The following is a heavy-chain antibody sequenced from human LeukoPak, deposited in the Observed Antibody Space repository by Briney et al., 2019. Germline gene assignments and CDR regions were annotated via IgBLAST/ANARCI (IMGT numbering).Heavy chain of an antibody. V-gene: IGHV4-34*01. D-gene: IGHD6-13*01. CDR3: ARGYSSSWYSRLVFDY. CDR1: GGSFSGYY. Sequence: SETLSLTCAVYGGSFSGYYWSWTRQPPGKGLEWIGEINHSGSTNYNPSLKSRVTISVDTSKNQFSLKLSSVTAADTAVYYCARGYSSSWYSRLVFDYWGQGTLVTVSS. CDR2: INHSGST. J-gene: IGHJ4*02.